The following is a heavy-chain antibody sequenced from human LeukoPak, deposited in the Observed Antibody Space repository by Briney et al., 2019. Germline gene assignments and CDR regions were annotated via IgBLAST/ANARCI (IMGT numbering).Heavy chain of an antibody. Sequence: GRSLRLSCAASGFTFSSYGMHWVRQAPGKGLEWVAIIWYDGSNKYYADSVKGRFIISRDNSKNTLYLQMNSLRAEDTAVYYCARDPLESAYYHYYYYGMDVWGQGTTVTVSS. CDR1: GFTFSSYG. V-gene: IGHV3-33*01. J-gene: IGHJ6*02. CDR3: ARDPLESAYYHYYYYGMDV. CDR2: IWYDGSNK. D-gene: IGHD3-22*01.